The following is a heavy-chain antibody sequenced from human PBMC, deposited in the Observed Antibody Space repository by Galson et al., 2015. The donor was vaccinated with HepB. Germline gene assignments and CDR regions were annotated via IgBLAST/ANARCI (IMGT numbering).Heavy chain of an antibody. CDR3: AKDAGAPDYYDTSYYYYYMDV. J-gene: IGHJ6*03. CDR2: ISGSGGST. V-gene: IGHV3-23*01. Sequence: SLRLSCAASGFTFSSYAMSWVRQAPGKGLEWVSAISGSGGSTYYADSVKGRFTISRDNSKNTLYLQMNSLRAEDTAVYYCAKDAGAPDYYDTSYYYYYMDVWGKGTTVTVSS. CDR1: GFTFSSYA. D-gene: IGHD3-22*01.